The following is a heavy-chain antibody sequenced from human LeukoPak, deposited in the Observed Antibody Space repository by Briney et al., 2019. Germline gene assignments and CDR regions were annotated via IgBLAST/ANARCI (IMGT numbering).Heavy chain of an antibody. Sequence: SETLSLTCTVSGGSISSSSYYWGWIRQPPGKGLEWIGSIYYSGSTYYNPSLKSRVTISVDTSKNQFSLKLSSVTAADTAVYYCAREAFDIEWELLEFDYWGQGTLVTVSS. D-gene: IGHD1-26*01. CDR3: AREAFDIEWELLEFDY. CDR2: IYYSGST. V-gene: IGHV4-39*02. J-gene: IGHJ4*02. CDR1: GGSISSSSYY.